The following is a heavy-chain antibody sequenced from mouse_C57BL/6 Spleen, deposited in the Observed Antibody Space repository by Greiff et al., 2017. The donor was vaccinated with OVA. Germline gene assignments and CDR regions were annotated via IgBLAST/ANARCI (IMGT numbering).Heavy chain of an antibody. Sequence: VQRKESGGGLVKPGGSLNLSCAASGFPFSDYGMHWVGQAPEKGREWVAYISSGSSTIYYADTVKGRFTISRDNAKNTLFLQMTSLRSDDTAMYYCARRNYGSSSYFDYWGQGTTLTVSS. J-gene: IGHJ2*01. CDR3: ARRNYGSSSYFDY. D-gene: IGHD1-1*01. CDR1: GFPFSDYG. V-gene: IGHV5-17*01. CDR2: ISSGSSTI.